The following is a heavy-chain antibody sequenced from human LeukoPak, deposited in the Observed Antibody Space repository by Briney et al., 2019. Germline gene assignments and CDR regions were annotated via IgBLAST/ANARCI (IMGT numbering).Heavy chain of an antibody. CDR1: GYSITDYA. Sequence: ASVKVSCKASGYSITDYAMNWVRQAPGQGLEWMVWINTNTGKPTYAQDFTGRCVFSLDTSVNTAYLQISSLEAEDTAVYYCATGPAYNFGDWGQGTLVTVSS. CDR3: ATGPAYNFGD. CDR2: INTNTGKP. V-gene: IGHV7-4-1*02. J-gene: IGHJ4*02. D-gene: IGHD1-1*01.